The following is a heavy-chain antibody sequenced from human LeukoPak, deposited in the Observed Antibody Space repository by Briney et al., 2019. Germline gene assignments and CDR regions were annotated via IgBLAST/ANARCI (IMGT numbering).Heavy chain of an antibody. Sequence: ASVKVSCKGSGYTFTSYDINWVRQATGQGIEWMGWMNPNSGKTGYAQKFQGRVTMTRNPSISTAYMELSSLRSEDTAVYYCASLPGYYYDSSGPPWGQGTLVTVSS. V-gene: IGHV1-8*01. D-gene: IGHD3-22*01. CDR3: ASLPGYYYDSSGPP. CDR2: MNPNSGKT. J-gene: IGHJ5*02. CDR1: GYTFTSYD.